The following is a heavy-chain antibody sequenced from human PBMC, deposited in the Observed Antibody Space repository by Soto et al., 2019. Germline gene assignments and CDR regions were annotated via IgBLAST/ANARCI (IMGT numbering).Heavy chain of an antibody. CDR3: ARGVLGPGDYYYGMDV. CDR1: GFTFNNYD. Sequence: EVQLVESGGGLVQPGGSLRLSCAASGFTFNNYDMHWVRQATGKGLEWVSAIGAAGDTYYPGSVNGRFTISRDNAKNSLYLQMNSLRAGDTAVYYCARGVLGPGDYYYGMDVWGQGTTVTVSS. D-gene: IGHD2-8*02. J-gene: IGHJ6*02. CDR2: IGAAGDT. V-gene: IGHV3-13*01.